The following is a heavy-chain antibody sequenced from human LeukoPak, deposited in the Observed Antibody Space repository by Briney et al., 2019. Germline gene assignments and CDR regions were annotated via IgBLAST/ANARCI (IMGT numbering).Heavy chain of an antibody. CDR3: AKRNTIFGVVIISVSFDY. J-gene: IGHJ4*02. CDR1: GFTFSSYG. Sequence: PGGSLRLSCAASGFTFSSYGMHWVRQAPGKGLEWVAVISYDGSNKYYADSVKGRFTISRDNSKNTLYLRMNSLRAEDTAVYYCAKRNTIFGVVIISVSFDYWGQGTLVTVSS. CDR2: ISYDGSNK. D-gene: IGHD3-3*01. V-gene: IGHV3-30*18.